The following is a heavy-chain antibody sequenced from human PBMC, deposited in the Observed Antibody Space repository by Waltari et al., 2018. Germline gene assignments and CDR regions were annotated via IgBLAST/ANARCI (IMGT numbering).Heavy chain of an antibody. V-gene: IGHV3-9*01. Sequence: EVQLVESGGGLVQPGRSLRLSCAASGFTFDDYAMHWVRQAPGKGLEWVSGIRWNSGSIGYADSVKGRFTISRDNAKNSLYLQMNSLRAEDTALYYCAKDRLRFLEWLLPSYGMDVWGQGTTVTVSS. CDR2: IRWNSGSI. D-gene: IGHD3-3*01. CDR1: GFTFDDYA. J-gene: IGHJ6*02. CDR3: AKDRLRFLEWLLPSYGMDV.